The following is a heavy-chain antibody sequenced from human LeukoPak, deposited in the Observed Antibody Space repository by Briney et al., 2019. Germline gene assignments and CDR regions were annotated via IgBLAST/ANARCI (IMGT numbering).Heavy chain of an antibody. D-gene: IGHD4-11*01. J-gene: IGHJ5*02. V-gene: IGHV4-39*01. CDR1: GGSIITGSHF. CDR3: ARQETSWFDP. CDR2: IFYSGIT. Sequence: SETLSLTCTVSGGSIITGSHFWGWIRQPPGKGLEWIGFIFYSGITYYNPSLTSRVTISVDTSGNQFSLKLSSVTAADTAVYYCARQETSWFDPWGQGTLVTVSS.